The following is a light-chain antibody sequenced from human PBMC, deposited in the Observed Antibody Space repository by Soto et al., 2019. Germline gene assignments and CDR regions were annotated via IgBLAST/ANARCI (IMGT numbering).Light chain of an antibody. CDR2: DAS. Sequence: EIVRTQSPATLSVSPGERATLSCRASQSVSSYLAWYQQKPGQAPRLLIYDASNRATGIPARFSGSGSGTDFTLTISSLEPEDFAVYYCQQRSNWPRTFGQGTKVDIK. V-gene: IGKV3-11*01. CDR1: QSVSSY. J-gene: IGKJ1*01. CDR3: QQRSNWPRT.